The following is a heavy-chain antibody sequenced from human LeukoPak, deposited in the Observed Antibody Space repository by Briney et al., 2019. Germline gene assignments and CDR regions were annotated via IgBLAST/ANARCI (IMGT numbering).Heavy chain of an antibody. CDR2: ISYDGRDQ. Sequence: GGSLRLSCAASGFTFSNAWVNWVRQAPGKGGLEWVTMISYDGRDQYYADSVKGRFTISRDDSKNTLFLQMNSLRVEDTAMYHCARIGLGVSFGSGFDYWGQGTLVTVTS. CDR3: ARIGLGVSFGSGFDY. V-gene: IGHV3-30-3*01. J-gene: IGHJ4*02. D-gene: IGHD3-10*01. CDR1: GFTFSNAW.